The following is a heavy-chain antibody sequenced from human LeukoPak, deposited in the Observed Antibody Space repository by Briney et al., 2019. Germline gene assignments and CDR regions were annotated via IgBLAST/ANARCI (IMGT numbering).Heavy chain of an antibody. Sequence: GGSLRLPCAASGFTFSSYAIHWVRQAPGKGLEWVAVISYDGSNKYYADSVKGRFTISRDNSKNTLYLQMNSLRAEDTAVYYCARDRDYYGSGSYFVWGQGTLVTVSS. CDR1: GFTFSSYA. V-gene: IGHV3-30-3*01. CDR2: ISYDGSNK. J-gene: IGHJ4*02. CDR3: ARDRDYYGSGSYFV. D-gene: IGHD3-10*01.